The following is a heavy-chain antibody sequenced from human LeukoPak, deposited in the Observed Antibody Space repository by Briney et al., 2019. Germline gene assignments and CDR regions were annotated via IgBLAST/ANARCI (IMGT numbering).Heavy chain of an antibody. Sequence: PGGSLRLSCAASGFTFSSYSMNWVRQAPGKGLEWVSSISSSSSYIYYADSVKGGFTISRDNAKNSLYLQMNSLRAEDTAVYYCARGRDGLDFDYWGQGTLVTVSS. CDR1: GFTFSSYS. CDR3: ARGRDGLDFDY. V-gene: IGHV3-21*01. CDR2: ISSSSSYI. D-gene: IGHD5-24*01. J-gene: IGHJ4*02.